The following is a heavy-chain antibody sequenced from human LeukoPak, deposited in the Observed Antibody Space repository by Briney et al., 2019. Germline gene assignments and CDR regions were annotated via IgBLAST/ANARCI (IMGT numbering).Heavy chain of an antibody. CDR1: GDSVSSNSAA. CDR2: TYYRSKWYN. Sequence: SRTLSLTCAISGDSVSSNSAAWNWIRQSPSRGLEWLGRTYYRSKWYNDYAGSVKSRITINPDTSKKQFSLQLNSVTPEDTAVYYCARGAYYDSSGYYRAFDYWGQGTLVTVSS. J-gene: IGHJ4*02. V-gene: IGHV6-1*01. CDR3: ARGAYYDSSGYYRAFDY. D-gene: IGHD3-22*01.